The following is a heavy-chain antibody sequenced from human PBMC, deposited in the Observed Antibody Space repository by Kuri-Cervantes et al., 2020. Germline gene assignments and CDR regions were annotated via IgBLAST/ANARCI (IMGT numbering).Heavy chain of an antibody. Sequence: SETLSLTCTVSGGSVSSDNYYWSWIRQSPGKGLEWIGYIFYSGSTYYNPSLKSRVTMSVDTSKNQFSLKLSSVSAADTAVYYCARCTPYDFWSGYGDYYMDVWGKGTTVTVSS. CDR2: IFYSGST. D-gene: IGHD3-3*01. J-gene: IGHJ6*03. V-gene: IGHV4-61*01. CDR1: GGSVSSDNYY. CDR3: ARCTPYDFWSGYGDYYMDV.